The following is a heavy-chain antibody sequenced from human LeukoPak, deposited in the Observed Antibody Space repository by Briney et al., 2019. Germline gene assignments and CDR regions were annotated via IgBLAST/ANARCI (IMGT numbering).Heavy chain of an antibody. CDR1: GFTFSSAW. Sequence: GGSLRLSCAASGFTFSSAWMSWVRQAPGKGLGWVANIKQDGTEKYYVDSVKGPFTISKDNAKKSLYLQMNSLKAEDTAVYYCARGRGRYSGYDWGYWGQGTLVTVSS. CDR3: ARGRGRYSGYDWGY. CDR2: IKQDGTEK. V-gene: IGHV3-7*01. J-gene: IGHJ4*02. D-gene: IGHD5-12*01.